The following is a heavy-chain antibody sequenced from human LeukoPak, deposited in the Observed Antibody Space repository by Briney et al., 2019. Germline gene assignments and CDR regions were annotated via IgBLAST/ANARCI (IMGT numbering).Heavy chain of an antibody. V-gene: IGHV1-69*04. CDR3: ATVVAATGVDY. CDR2: IIPILGIA. CDR1: GYTFTSYG. Sequence: GASVKVSCKASGYTFTSYGISWVRQAPGQGLEWMGRIIPILGIANYAQKFQGRVTITADKSTSTAYMELSSLRSEDTAVYYCATVVAATGVDYWGQGTLVTVSS. D-gene: IGHD2-15*01. J-gene: IGHJ4*02.